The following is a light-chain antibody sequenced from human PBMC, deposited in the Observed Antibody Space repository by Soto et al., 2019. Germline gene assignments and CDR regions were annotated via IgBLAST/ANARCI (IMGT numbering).Light chain of an antibody. V-gene: IGLV2-14*01. Sequence: QSVLTQPASVSGSPGQSISISCTGTSSDVGGYNYVSWYQQSPGKAPKLMIYEVNNRPSGVSIRFSGSKSGNTASLTISGLQAEDEADYYCSSYTSSSTHVLFGGGTKLTVL. CDR3: SSYTSSSTHVL. CDR1: SSDVGGYNY. J-gene: IGLJ2*01. CDR2: EVN.